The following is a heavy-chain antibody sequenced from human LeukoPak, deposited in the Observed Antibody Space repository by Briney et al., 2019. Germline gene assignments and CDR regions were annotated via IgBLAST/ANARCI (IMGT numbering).Heavy chain of an antibody. Sequence: KPSETLSLTCSVSSYSIPIGYYWGWIRQSPGKGLEWIGCINLSGHTYYNPSLKSRVTISVDTSKNQFSLKLTSVTAADTAVYYCARSYDFWSEDSQFDYWGRGTLVSISS. CDR1: SYSIPIGYY. D-gene: IGHD3-3*01. J-gene: IGHJ4*02. CDR3: ARSYDFWSEDSQFDY. CDR2: INLSGHT. V-gene: IGHV4-38-2*02.